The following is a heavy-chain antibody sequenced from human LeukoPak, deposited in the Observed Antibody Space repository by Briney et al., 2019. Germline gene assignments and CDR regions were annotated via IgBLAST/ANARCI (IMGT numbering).Heavy chain of an antibody. J-gene: IGHJ4*02. CDR2: INHSGST. CDR3: ARGVVIAPQTFDY. Sequence: SETLSLTCAVYGGSFSGYYWSWIRQPPGKGVEWIGEINHSGSTNRNPSLKSRVTISVDTSKNQLSLKLSSVTAADTAVYYCARGVVIAPQTFDYWGQGTLVTVSS. CDR1: GGSFSGYY. V-gene: IGHV4-34*01. D-gene: IGHD2-21*01.